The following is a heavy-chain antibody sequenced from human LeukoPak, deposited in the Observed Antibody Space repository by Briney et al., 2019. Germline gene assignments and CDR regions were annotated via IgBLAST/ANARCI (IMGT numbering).Heavy chain of an antibody. CDR1: GFTFSDYY. V-gene: IGHV3-11*01. D-gene: IGHD1-26*01. CDR2: ISSSGSTI. Sequence: GGSLRLSCAASGFTFSDYYMSWIRQAPGKGVEGVSYISSSGSTIYYADSVTGRFTISRDNAKNSLYLQMNSLRAEDTAVYYCARDFFEVGAHLIYYFDYWGQGTLVTVSS. CDR3: ARDFFEVGAHLIYYFDY. J-gene: IGHJ4*02.